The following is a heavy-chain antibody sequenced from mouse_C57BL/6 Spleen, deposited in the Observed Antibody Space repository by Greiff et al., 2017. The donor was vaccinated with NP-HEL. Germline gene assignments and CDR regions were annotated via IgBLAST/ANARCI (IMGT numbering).Heavy chain of an antibody. V-gene: IGHV1-50*01. CDR2: IDPSDSYT. CDR1: GYTFTSYW. CDR3: AREVDSNFSMDY. D-gene: IGHD2-5*01. Sequence: QVQLQQPGAELVKPGASVKLSCKASGYTFTSYWMQWVKQRPGQGLEWIGEIDPSDSYTNYNQKFKGKATLTVDTSSSTAYMQLSSLTSEDSAVYYCAREVDSNFSMDYWGQGTSVTVSS. J-gene: IGHJ4*01.